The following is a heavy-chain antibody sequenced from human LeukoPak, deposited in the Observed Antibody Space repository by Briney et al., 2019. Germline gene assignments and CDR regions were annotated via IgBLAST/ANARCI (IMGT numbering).Heavy chain of an antibody. CDR3: ARGQQWLVYLDY. CDR2: IYHSGST. D-gene: IGHD6-19*01. Sequence: SGTLSLTCAVSGGAISNTTWWSWVRQPPGKGLEWIGEIYHSGSTNYNPSLKSRVTILVDNSKNQFSLKLTSVTAADTPVYYCARGQQWLVYLDYWGQGTLVTVSS. V-gene: IGHV4-4*02. CDR1: GGAISNTTW. J-gene: IGHJ4*02.